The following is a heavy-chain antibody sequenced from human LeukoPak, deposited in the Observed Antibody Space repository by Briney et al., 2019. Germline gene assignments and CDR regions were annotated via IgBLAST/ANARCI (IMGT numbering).Heavy chain of an antibody. D-gene: IGHD3-10*01. J-gene: IGHJ6*03. Sequence: ASVKVSCKASGYTFTSNYINWVRQAPGQGLEWMGLINPRGGSTNYAQKCQGRLTMTRDTSTSTVYMELSSLRSEDTAVYYCARGPRITLVRGGQWYYYMDVWGKGTTVTISS. CDR1: GYTFTSNY. CDR2: INPRGGST. V-gene: IGHV1-46*01. CDR3: ARGPRITLVRGGQWYYYMDV.